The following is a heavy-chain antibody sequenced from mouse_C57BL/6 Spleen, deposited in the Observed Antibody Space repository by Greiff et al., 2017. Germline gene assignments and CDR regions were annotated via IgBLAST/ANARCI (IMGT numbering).Heavy chain of an antibody. V-gene: IGHV3-6*01. CDR3: AREDYGNWYFDV. D-gene: IGHD1-1*01. CDR1: GYSITSGYY. Sequence: DVQLQESGPGLVKPSPSLSLTCSATGYSITSGYYWNWIRQFPGNKLEWMGYIRYDGSNNYNPSLKNRISITRDTSKNPFFLKLNSVTTADTATDYYAREDYGNWYFDVWGTGTTVTVSS. J-gene: IGHJ1*03. CDR2: IRYDGSN.